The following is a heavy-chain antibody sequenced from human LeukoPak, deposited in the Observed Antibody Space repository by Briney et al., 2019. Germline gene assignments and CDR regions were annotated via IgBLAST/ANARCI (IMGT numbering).Heavy chain of an antibody. Sequence: SETLSLTCAVSGYSISSTDWWVWIRQPPGRGLEWIAYIHYDGRTHCNPSLKSRVTMSVDTSRNQFSLKLSSMTAVDTAVYYCAKERAGYTNPYYFDYWGQGTLVTVSS. CDR3: AKERAGYTNPYYFDY. CDR1: GYSISSTDW. CDR2: IHYDGRT. V-gene: IGHV4-28*03. D-gene: IGHD3-16*02. J-gene: IGHJ4*02.